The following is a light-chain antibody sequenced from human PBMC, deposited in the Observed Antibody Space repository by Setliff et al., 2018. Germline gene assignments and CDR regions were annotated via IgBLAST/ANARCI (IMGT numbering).Light chain of an antibody. Sequence: QSALAQPAAVSGSPGQSITISCAGTNSDVGGYNYVSWYQQHPNKAPKLIIYEVTKRPSGVPDRFSGSKSGNTASLTVSGLQAEDEADYYCSSYEGTNDYVFGSGTKVTVL. CDR1: NSDVGGYNY. CDR3: SSYEGTNDYV. J-gene: IGLJ1*01. CDR2: EVT. V-gene: IGLV2-8*01.